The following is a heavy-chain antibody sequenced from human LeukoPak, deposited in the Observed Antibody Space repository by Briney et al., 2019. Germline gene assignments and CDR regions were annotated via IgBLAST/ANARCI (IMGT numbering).Heavy chain of an antibody. D-gene: IGHD3-9*01. J-gene: IGHJ2*01. CDR2: IYYSGST. Sequence: SETLSLTCTVSGGSVSSSTYYWGWIRQPPGKGLEWIGNIYYSGSTYYNPSLKSRVTISVDTSKNQFSLKLTSVTAADTAVYYCANLNRPYDILTGYSQNWYFDLWGRGTLVTVSS. CDR3: ANLNRPYDILTGYSQNWYFDL. CDR1: GGSVSSSTYY. V-gene: IGHV4-39*07.